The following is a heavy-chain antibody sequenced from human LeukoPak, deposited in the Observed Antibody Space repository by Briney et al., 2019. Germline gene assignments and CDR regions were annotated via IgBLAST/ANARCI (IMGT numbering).Heavy chain of an antibody. V-gene: IGHV3-33*01. CDR2: IWYDGSSK. CDR1: GFTFSSYG. J-gene: IGHJ6*03. CDR3: ARAYCSSTSCRQYYYYMDV. D-gene: IGHD2-2*01. Sequence: GRSLRLSCAASGFTFSSYGMHWVRQAPGKGLEWVAVIWYDGSSKYYADSVKGRFTISRDNSKNTLYLQMNSLRAEDTAVYYCARAYCSSTSCRQYYYYMDVWGKGTTVTVSS.